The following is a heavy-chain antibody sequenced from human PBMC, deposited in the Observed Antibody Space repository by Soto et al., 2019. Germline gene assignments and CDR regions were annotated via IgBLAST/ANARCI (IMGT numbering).Heavy chain of an antibody. CDR1: GYIFTRYW. D-gene: IGHD6-19*01. Sequence: PGESLKISCKGSGYIFTRYWIGWVRQMPGKGLEWMGIIYPGDSDTRYSPSFQGQVTISADKSISTAYVQWSSLKASDTAMYYCARPREAGKNYYGVDVWGQGTTVTVSS. V-gene: IGHV5-51*01. J-gene: IGHJ6*02. CDR2: IYPGDSDT. CDR3: ARPREAGKNYYGVDV.